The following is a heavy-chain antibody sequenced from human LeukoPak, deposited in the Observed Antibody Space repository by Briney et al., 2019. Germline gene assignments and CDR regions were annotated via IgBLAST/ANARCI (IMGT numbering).Heavy chain of an antibody. J-gene: IGHJ4*02. V-gene: IGHV1-18*01. CDR2: ISAYNGNT. CDR3: ATGYRSTWYAAFVY. Sequence: ASVKVSCKASGYTFTSYGISWVRQAPGQGLEWMGWISAYNGNTNYAQKLQGRVTMTTDTSTSTAYMELRSLRSEDTAVYYCATGYRSTWYAAFVYWGQGTLVTVSS. D-gene: IGHD6-13*01. CDR1: GYTFTSYG.